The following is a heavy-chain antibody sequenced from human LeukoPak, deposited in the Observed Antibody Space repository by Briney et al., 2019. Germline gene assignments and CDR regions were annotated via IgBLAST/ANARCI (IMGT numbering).Heavy chain of an antibody. D-gene: IGHD2-8*01. J-gene: IGHJ4*02. CDR2: IIPIFGTA. CDR1: GGTFSSYA. Sequence: SVKVSCKASGGTFSSYAISWVRQAPGQGLEWMGGIIPIFGTANYAQKFQGRVTITADESTSTAYMELSSLRSEDPAVYYGATATDCTNGVCGDNWGQGTLVTVSS. V-gene: IGHV1-69*13. CDR3: ATATDCTNGVCGDN.